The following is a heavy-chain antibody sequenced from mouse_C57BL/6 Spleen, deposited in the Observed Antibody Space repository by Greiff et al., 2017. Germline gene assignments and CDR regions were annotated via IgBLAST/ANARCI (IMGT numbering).Heavy chain of an antibody. Sequence: QVQLKQPGAELVKPGASVKVSCKASGYTFTSYWMHWVKQRPGQGLEWIGRIHPSDSDTNYNQKFKGKATLTVDKSSSTAYMHLSSLTSEYSAVYYCSIDGYYYDVYYAMDYWGQGTSVTVSS. CDR2: IHPSDSDT. CDR3: SIDGYYYDVYYAMDY. D-gene: IGHD2-4*01. J-gene: IGHJ4*01. CDR1: GYTFTSYW. V-gene: IGHV1-74*01.